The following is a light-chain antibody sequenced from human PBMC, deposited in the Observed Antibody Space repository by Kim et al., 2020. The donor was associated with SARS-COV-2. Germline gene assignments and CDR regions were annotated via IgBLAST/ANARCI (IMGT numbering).Light chain of an antibody. J-gene: IGKJ3*01. CDR3: QQYSNWPLT. CDR1: QSVSND. Sequence: VSPGKRGTLSCRASQSVSNDLAWYQQKPGQAPRLLIYDASTRATGIPARFSGSGSGTEFTLTINSLQSEDFAVYYCQQYSNWPLTFGPGTKVYIK. CDR2: DAS. V-gene: IGKV3-15*01.